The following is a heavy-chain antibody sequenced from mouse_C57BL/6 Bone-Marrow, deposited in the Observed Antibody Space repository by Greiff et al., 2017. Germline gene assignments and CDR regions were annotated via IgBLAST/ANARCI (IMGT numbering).Heavy chain of an antibody. J-gene: IGHJ1*03. Sequence: EVKLMESGAELVRPGASVKLSCTASGFNIKDYYMHWVKQRPEQGLEWIGRIDPEDGDTEYAPKFQGKATMTADTSSNTAYLQLSSLTSEDTAVYYCTTPITTVVATSDVWGTGTTVTVSS. CDR2: IDPEDGDT. D-gene: IGHD1-1*01. CDR3: TTPITTVVATSDV. CDR1: GFNIKDYY. V-gene: IGHV14-1*01.